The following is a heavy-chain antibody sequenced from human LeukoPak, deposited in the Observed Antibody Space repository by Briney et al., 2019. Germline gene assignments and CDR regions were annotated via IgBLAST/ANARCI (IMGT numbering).Heavy chain of an antibody. CDR3: ARGGPFFSSSSSKEYYFDY. V-gene: IGHV1-18*01. D-gene: IGHD6-6*01. Sequence: ASVKVSCKASGYDFINYGITWVRQAPGQGLEWMGWISLYNGDTDYKLQGRVTMTTDTSTSTAYMELRSLRSDDTAVYYCARGGPFFSSSSSKEYYFDYWGQGTLVTVSS. J-gene: IGHJ4*02. CDR2: ISLYNGDT. CDR1: GYDFINYG.